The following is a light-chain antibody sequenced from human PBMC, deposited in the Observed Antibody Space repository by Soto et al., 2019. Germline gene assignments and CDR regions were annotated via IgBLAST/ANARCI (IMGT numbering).Light chain of an antibody. CDR3: QQLNSLPFT. CDR1: QGIGTY. CDR2: EAS. Sequence: DIQMTQSPSAMSASVGDRVTITCRASQGIGTYVAWYQQKPGKAPKLVIYEASTLQSGVPSRFSGSGSGTEFTLTISSLLPEDFATYHCQQLNSLPFTFGQGTRLEIK. V-gene: IGKV1-9*01. J-gene: IGKJ5*01.